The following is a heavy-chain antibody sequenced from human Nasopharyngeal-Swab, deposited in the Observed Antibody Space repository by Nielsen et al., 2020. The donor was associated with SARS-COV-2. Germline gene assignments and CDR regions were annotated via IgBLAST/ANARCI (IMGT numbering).Heavy chain of an antibody. CDR2: ISGSGGST. J-gene: IGHJ4*02. V-gene: IGHV3-23*01. CDR1: GFTFSNAW. CDR3: AKDRATVVTPVDY. Sequence: GESLKISCAASGFTFSNAWMSWVRQAPGKGLEWVSAISGSGGSTYYADSVKGRFTISRDNSKNTLYLQMNSLRAEDTAVYYCAKDRATVVTPVDYWGQGTLVTVSS. D-gene: IGHD4-23*01.